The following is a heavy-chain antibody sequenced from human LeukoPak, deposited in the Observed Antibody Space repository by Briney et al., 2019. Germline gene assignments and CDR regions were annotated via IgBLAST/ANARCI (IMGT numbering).Heavy chain of an antibody. CDR2: INHSGST. V-gene: IGHV4-34*01. Sequence: SETLSLTCAVYGGSFSGYYWSWIRQPPGKGLEWIGEINHSGSTNYNPSLKSRVTISVDTSKNQFSLKLSSVTAADTAVYYCARGRLEYCSGGSCYQQFDYWGQGTLVTVSS. D-gene: IGHD2-15*01. CDR1: GGSFSGYY. CDR3: ARGRLEYCSGGSCYQQFDY. J-gene: IGHJ4*02.